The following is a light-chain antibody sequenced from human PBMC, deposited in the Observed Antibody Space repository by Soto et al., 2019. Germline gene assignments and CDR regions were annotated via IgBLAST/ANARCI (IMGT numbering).Light chain of an antibody. CDR1: SSNIGSNT. J-gene: IGLJ2*01. CDR3: TAWDDSLNGRL. V-gene: IGLV1-44*01. CDR2: SND. Sequence: QLVLTQPPSASGTPGQRVTFSCSGSSSNIGSNTVNWYQQVPGTAPKLLIYSNDRRPSGVPDRFSGSKSGTSASLAISGLQSEDEADYYCTAWDDSLNGRLFGGGTQLTVL.